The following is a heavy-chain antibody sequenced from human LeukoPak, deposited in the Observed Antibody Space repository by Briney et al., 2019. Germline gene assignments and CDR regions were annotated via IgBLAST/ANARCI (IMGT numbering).Heavy chain of an antibody. D-gene: IGHD2-2*01. V-gene: IGHV3-21*01. CDR2: ISSSSSYI. CDR1: GFTFSSYS. Sequence: GGSLRLSCAASGFTFSSYSMNWVRQAPGKGLEWVSSISSSSSYIYYADSVKGRFTISRDNAKNPLYLQMNSLRAEDTALYYRARGIGCSSTSCYGAFDIWGQGTMVTVSS. CDR3: ARGIGCSSTSCYGAFDI. J-gene: IGHJ3*02.